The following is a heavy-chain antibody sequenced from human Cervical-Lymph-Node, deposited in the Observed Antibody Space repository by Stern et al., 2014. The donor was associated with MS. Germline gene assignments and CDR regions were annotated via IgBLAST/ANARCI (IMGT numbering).Heavy chain of an antibody. Sequence: QVQLVQSGAEVKKPGASVKVSCEASGYTFTNYYMHWVRQAPGQGLEWMGIIHPRDGYTSYAPKFYGRVTMTSDTSTSTIYMELPSLRSEDTAMYYCARGKALDSSDWYDRWFDPWGQGTLVTVSS. CDR1: GYTFTNYY. V-gene: IGHV1-46*03. J-gene: IGHJ5*02. CDR3: ARGKALDSSDWYDRWFDP. D-gene: IGHD6-13*01. CDR2: IHPRDGYT.